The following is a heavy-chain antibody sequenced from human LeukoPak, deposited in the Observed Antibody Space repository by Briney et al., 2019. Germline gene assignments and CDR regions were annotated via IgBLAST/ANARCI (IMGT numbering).Heavy chain of an antibody. Sequence: GGSMRLSCAASGFTFSSYGMHWDRQAPGKGLEWVAVISYDGSNKYYADSVKGRFTISRDNSKNTLYLQMNSLRAEDTAVYYCAKDQEQWLVEYYFDYWGQGTLVTASS. CDR3: AKDQEQWLVEYYFDY. CDR1: GFTFSSYG. D-gene: IGHD6-19*01. J-gene: IGHJ4*02. V-gene: IGHV3-30*18. CDR2: ISYDGSNK.